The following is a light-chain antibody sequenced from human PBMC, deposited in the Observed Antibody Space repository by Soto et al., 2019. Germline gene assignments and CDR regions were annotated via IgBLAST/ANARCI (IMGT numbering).Light chain of an antibody. Sequence: EIVIIQFPTSLSVSPGERASLSCRASQSAGNFLAWYQQKPGQAPRLLIYYISTRATGIPARFSGSGSGTEFTLTINSLQSEDSAVYYCQQHNQWPITFGQGTRLEIK. CDR2: YIS. V-gene: IGKV3D-15*01. CDR1: QSAGNF. CDR3: QQHNQWPIT. J-gene: IGKJ5*01.